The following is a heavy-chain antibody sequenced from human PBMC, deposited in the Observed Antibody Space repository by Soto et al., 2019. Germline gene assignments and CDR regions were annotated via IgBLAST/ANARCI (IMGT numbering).Heavy chain of an antibody. Sequence: EVQLVESGGGLVQPGGSLRLSCAASGFTFSSYDMHWVRQATGKGLEWVSAIGTAGDTYYPGSVKGRFTISRENAKNSWYLQMNSLRAGDTAVYYCARANHDGYMDVWGKGTTVTVSS. CDR1: GFTFSSYD. CDR3: ARANHDGYMDV. J-gene: IGHJ6*03. V-gene: IGHV3-13*01. CDR2: IGTAGDT. D-gene: IGHD1-1*01.